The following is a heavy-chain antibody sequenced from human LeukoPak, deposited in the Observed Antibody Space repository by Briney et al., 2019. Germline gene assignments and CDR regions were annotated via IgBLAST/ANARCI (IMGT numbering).Heavy chain of an antibody. V-gene: IGHV1-8*01. J-gene: IGHJ5*02. D-gene: IGHD6-13*01. CDR2: MNPNSGNT. CDR1: GYTFTSYD. Sequence: ASVKVSCTASGYTFTSYDINWVRQATGPGIGWMGWMNPNSGNTGYAQKFQGRVTMTRNTSISTAYMELSSRRSEDTAVYYCARSGSSWYSWFDPWGQGTLVTVSS. CDR3: ARSGSSWYSWFDP.